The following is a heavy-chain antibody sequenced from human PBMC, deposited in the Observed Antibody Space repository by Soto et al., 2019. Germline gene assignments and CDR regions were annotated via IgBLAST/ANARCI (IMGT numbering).Heavy chain of an antibody. D-gene: IGHD1-1*01. V-gene: IGHV4-59*01. Sequence: SETLSLTCTDSGGSISSYYWSWIRQPPGKGLEWIGYIYYSGSTNYNPSLKSRVTISVDTSKNQFSLKLSSVTAADTAVYYCARSSGLDLNWFDPWGQGTLVTVSS. CDR3: ARSSGLDLNWFDP. CDR2: IYYSGST. CDR1: GGSISSYY. J-gene: IGHJ5*02.